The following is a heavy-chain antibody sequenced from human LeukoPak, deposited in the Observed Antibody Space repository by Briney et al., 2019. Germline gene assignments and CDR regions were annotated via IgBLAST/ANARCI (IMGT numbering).Heavy chain of an antibody. Sequence: PSETLSLTCTVSGGSISSYYWSWIRQPPGKGLEWIGYIYYSGSTNYNPSLKSRVTISVDTSKNQFSLKLSSVTAADTAVYYCARDRKYYDFWSGYYFDYWGQGTLVTVSS. V-gene: IGHV4-59*01. CDR3: ARDRKYYDFWSGYYFDY. D-gene: IGHD3-3*01. CDR2: IYYSGST. J-gene: IGHJ4*02. CDR1: GGSISSYY.